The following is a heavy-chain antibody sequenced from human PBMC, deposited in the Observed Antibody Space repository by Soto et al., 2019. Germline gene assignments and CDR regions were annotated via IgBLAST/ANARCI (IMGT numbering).Heavy chain of an antibody. CDR1: GFIFSSYA. CDR2: IGGGGGST. D-gene: IGHD2-21*01. CDR3: AKAAMYSSPFDS. J-gene: IGHJ4*02. Sequence: DVQLLETGGGLVQPGESLRLSCTASGFIFSSYAMTWVRQAPGRGLERVAKIGGGGGSTFYADSVKGRFTISRDNSKNTLYLQMSILREDDTAVYFCAKAAMYSSPFDSWGQGALVTVSS. V-gene: IGHV3-23*01.